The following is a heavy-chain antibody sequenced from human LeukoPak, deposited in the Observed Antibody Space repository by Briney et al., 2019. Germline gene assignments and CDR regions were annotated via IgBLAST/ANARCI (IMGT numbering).Heavy chain of an antibody. CDR1: GFTFSNYW. V-gene: IGHV3-74*01. Sequence: GGSLRLSCAASGFTFSNYWMHWVRQAPGKGLVWLSRMNSDGSSTSYADSVKGRFTISRDNAKNTLYVQMNSLRDEDTAVYYCVRQYRVAAPADYWGQGTLVTVSS. J-gene: IGHJ4*02. CDR3: VRQYRVAAPADY. CDR2: MNSDGSST. D-gene: IGHD6-13*01.